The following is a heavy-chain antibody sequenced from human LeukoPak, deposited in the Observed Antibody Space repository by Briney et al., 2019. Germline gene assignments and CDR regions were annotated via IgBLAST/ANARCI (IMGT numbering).Heavy chain of an antibody. J-gene: IGHJ4*02. CDR2: IKRKSDGGTT. CDR3: TTELDVRPNHY. V-gene: IGHV3-15*01. CDR1: GLTFSNAW. D-gene: IGHD1-14*01. Sequence: GGSLRLSCAASGLTFSNAWMSWVRQAPGKGLEWVGRIKRKSDGGTTDYGAPVKGRFTISRDDSKNTLYLQMNSLKSEDTAVYYCTTELDVRPNHYWGQGTLVTVSS.